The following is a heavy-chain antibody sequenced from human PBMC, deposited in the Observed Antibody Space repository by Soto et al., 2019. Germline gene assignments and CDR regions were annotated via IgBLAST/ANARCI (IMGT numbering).Heavy chain of an antibody. V-gene: IGHV4-34*01. J-gene: IGHJ6*03. CDR3: ARGLRGVHCSSTSCYDYYYMDV. D-gene: IGHD2-2*01. CDR1: GGSFSGYY. Sequence: SETLSLTCAVYGGSFSGYYWSWIRQPPGKGLEWIGEINHSGSTNYNPSLKSRVTISVDTSKNQFSLKLSSVTAADTAVYYCARGLRGVHCSSTSCYDYYYMDVWGKGTTVTVSS. CDR2: INHSGST.